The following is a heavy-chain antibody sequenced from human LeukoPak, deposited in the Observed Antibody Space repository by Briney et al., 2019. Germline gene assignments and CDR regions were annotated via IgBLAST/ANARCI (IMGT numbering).Heavy chain of an antibody. J-gene: IGHJ1*01. CDR2: IYYTGST. Sequence: SETLSLTCTVSGGSISSYNWNWIRQPPGKGLEWIGFIYYTGSTIYNPSLKSRVTISVDTSKNQFSLRLTSVTAADTAVYYCARDYSDSSGYSPFQHWGQGTLVTVPS. V-gene: IGHV4-59*01. CDR3: ARDYSDSSGYSPFQH. CDR1: GGSISSYN. D-gene: IGHD3-22*01.